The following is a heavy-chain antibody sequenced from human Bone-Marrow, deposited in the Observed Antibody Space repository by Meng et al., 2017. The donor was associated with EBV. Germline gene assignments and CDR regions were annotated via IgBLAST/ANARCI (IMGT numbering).Heavy chain of an antibody. V-gene: IGHV3-43D*03. Sequence: LERVVSGGGVVQPGGSLRLSCSVSRFTMDAYAMHWGRRAPGKGLAWVSHISWNCCSTSYADSVKGRFTISRDNSKNSLYMQMHSLRPEDTAFYYCTRDSDKYGPSAFDYWGQGTLVTVSS. D-gene: IGHD3-10*01. CDR2: ISWNCCST. CDR1: RFTMDAYA. CDR3: TRDSDKYGPSAFDY. J-gene: IGHJ4*02.